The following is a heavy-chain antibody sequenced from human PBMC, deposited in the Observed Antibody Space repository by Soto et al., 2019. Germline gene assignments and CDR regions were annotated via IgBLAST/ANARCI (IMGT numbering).Heavy chain of an antibody. Sequence: EVQLVESGGGLVQPGGSLRLSCAASGFTFSTYSMNWVRQAPGKGLEWVSYISGSSSTIYYADSVKGRFTISRDDAKYSLYLQMNSLRDEDTALYYCASTADIDYWGQGTLVTVSS. J-gene: IGHJ4*02. CDR1: GFTFSTYS. V-gene: IGHV3-48*02. CDR3: ASTADIDY. CDR2: ISGSSSTI.